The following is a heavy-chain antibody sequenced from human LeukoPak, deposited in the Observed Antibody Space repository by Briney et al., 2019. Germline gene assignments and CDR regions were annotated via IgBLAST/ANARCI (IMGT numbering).Heavy chain of an antibody. J-gene: IGHJ4*02. D-gene: IGHD1-26*01. CDR3: ARGKSRGSHIDY. Sequence: SGTLSLTCTVSTYSISSGFYWGWTRQPPGKGLEWIGSIYHSGSTYYNPSLKSRVTISVDTSKNQFSLKLRSVTAADTAVYYCARGKSRGSHIDYWGQGTLVTVSS. CDR1: TYSISSGFY. V-gene: IGHV4-38-2*02. CDR2: IYHSGST.